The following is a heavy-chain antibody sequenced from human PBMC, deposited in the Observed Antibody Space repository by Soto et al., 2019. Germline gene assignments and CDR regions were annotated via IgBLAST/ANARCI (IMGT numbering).Heavy chain of an antibody. J-gene: IGHJ4*02. CDR1: GFSFSSFA. Sequence: GGSLRLSCEDSGFSFSSFAMNWVRQAPGRGLEWVSYISDDGASIYYADSLKGRFTISRDNAKNSLSLQMNNLRAEDTAVYYCARENSVQAWLHHFDHWRLGTLVTVSS. CDR2: ISDDGASI. V-gene: IGHV3-48*03. CDR3: ARENSVQAWLHHFDH. D-gene: IGHD5-18*01.